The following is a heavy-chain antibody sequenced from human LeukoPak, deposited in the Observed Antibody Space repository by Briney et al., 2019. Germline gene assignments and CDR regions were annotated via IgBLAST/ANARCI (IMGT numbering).Heavy chain of an antibody. CDR1: GYSISSGYY. Sequence: SETLSLTCAVSGYSISSGYYWGWIRQPPGKGLEWIGSIYHSGSTYYNPSLKSRVTISVDTSKNQFSLKLSSVTAADTAVYYCARRAIYGSGRYYYYYYMDVWGKGTTVTVSS. V-gene: IGHV4-38-2*01. CDR2: IYHSGST. CDR3: ARRAIYGSGRYYYYYYMDV. J-gene: IGHJ6*03. D-gene: IGHD3-10*01.